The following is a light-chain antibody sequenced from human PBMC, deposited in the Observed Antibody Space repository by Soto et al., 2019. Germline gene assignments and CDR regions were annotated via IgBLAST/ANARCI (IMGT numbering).Light chain of an antibody. J-gene: IGKJ3*01. CDR3: QQRSNWPPFT. CDR1: QSVSSY. V-gene: IGKV3-11*01. CDR2: DAS. Sequence: EIVLTQSPATLSLSPGERATLSCRASQSVSSYLAWYQQKPGQAPRLLIYDASNRATGIPARFSGSGSGTDFTRTISSLEPEDFAVYYCQQRSNWPPFTFGPVTKVDIK.